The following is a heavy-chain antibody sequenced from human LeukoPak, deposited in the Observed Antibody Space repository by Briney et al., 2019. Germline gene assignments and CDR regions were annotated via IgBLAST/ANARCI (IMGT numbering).Heavy chain of an antibody. V-gene: IGHV1-8*02. D-gene: IGHD1-20*01. CDR1: GYTFTGYY. CDR2: MNPNSGNT. CDR3: ARGGNWNGGGFDY. Sequence: ASVKVSCKASGYTFTGYYMHWVRQATGQGLEWMGWMNPNSGNTGYAQKFQGRVTMTRNTSISTAYMELSSLRSEDTAVYYCARGGNWNGGGFDYWGQGTLVTVSS. J-gene: IGHJ4*02.